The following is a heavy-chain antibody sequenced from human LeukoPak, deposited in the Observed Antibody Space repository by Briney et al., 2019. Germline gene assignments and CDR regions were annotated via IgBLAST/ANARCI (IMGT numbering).Heavy chain of an antibody. J-gene: IGHJ6*02. V-gene: IGHV3-7*03. CDR3: ARAMDV. Sequence: PGGSLRLSCAASGFTFSNYWMSWVRQAPGKGLEWVASIKGDESEKDYVDSVKGRFTISRDNAKNSLFLQMNSLRAEDTAVYYCARAMDVWGQGTTVTVSS. CDR1: GFTFSNYW. CDR2: IKGDESEK.